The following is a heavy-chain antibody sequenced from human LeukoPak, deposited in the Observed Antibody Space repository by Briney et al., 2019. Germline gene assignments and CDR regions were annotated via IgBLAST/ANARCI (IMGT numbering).Heavy chain of an antibody. CDR3: ARVLHKRNYDSSAYYRY. D-gene: IGHD3-22*01. V-gene: IGHV3-48*01. CDR1: GFTFSSYD. Sequence: GGSLRLSCAASGFTFSSYDIHWVRQAPGKGLEWVSYISSSSTTIYYADSVKGRFTISRDNAKNSLYLQMNSLRAEDTAVYYCARVLHKRNYDSSAYYRYWGQGTLVTVSS. J-gene: IGHJ4*02. CDR2: ISSSSTTI.